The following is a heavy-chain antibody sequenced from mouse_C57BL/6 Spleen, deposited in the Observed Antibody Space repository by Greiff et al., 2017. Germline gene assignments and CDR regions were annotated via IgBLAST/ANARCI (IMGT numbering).Heavy chain of an antibody. CDR2: IDPSDSYT. V-gene: IGHV1-69*01. D-gene: IGHD1-1*01. J-gene: IGHJ2*01. CDR1: GYTFTSYW. Sequence: QVQLQQPGAELVMPGASVKLSCKASGYTFTSYWMHWVKQRPGQGLEWIGEIDPSDSYTNYNQKFKGKSTLTEDKSSSTAYMQLSSLTSEDSAVYYCARRGSSDGGPGYWGQGTTLTVSS. CDR3: ARRGSSDGGPGY.